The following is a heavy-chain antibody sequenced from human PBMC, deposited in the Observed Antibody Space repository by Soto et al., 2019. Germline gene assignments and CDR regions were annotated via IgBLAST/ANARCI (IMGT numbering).Heavy chain of an antibody. CDR2: ISSSGDNT. CDR3: AKGAGYCSGGSCYWFDP. V-gene: IGHV3-64*04. Sequence: GGSLRLSCSASGFTFSSYGMHWVRQAPGKGLEYVSGISSSGDNTKYADPVKGRFTISRDNSKNTLYLQMNSLRAEDTAVYYCAKGAGYCSGGSCYWFDPWGQGTLVTVSS. D-gene: IGHD2-15*01. CDR1: GFTFSSYG. J-gene: IGHJ5*02.